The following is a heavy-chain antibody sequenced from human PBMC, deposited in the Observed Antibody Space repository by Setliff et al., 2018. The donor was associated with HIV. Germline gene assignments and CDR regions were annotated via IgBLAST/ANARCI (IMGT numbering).Heavy chain of an antibody. CDR3: GRGGWTDLGDYWIDF. CDR1: GFNFSIYR. Sequence: PGGSLRLSCAASGFNFSIYRMSWVRQAPGKGLEWVANIKEDGSDKYYVDSVKGRFTISKDNAENSIYLQMNSLRVEDTAFYYCGRGGWTDLGDYWIDFWGQGTLVTVSS. V-gene: IGHV3-7*03. D-gene: IGHD4-17*01. J-gene: IGHJ4*02. CDR2: IKEDGSDK.